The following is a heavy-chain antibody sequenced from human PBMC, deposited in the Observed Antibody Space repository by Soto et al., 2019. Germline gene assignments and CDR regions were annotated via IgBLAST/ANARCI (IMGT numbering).Heavy chain of an antibody. D-gene: IGHD1-26*01. V-gene: IGHV2-70*20. CDR2: IDWRDDK. J-gene: IGHJ4*02. CDR1: GFSLSTSGMC. CDR3: ARVVGAALDY. Sequence: GSGPTLVNPTQTLTLTCTFSGFSLSTSGMCVSWVRQPPGKALEWLALIDWRDDKYYSTSLKTRLTVSKDTSKNRVVLTVTNMDPVDTASYYCARVVGAALDYWGQGTLVTVSS.